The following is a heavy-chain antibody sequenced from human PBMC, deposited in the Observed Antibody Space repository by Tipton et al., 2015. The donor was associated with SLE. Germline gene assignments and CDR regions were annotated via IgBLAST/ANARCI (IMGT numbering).Heavy chain of an antibody. CDR3: ASPGITGTGDY. CDR2: IKQDGSEK. D-gene: IGHD1-20*01. V-gene: IGHV3-7*01. J-gene: IGHJ4*02. Sequence: SLRLSCAASGFTFSSYWMSWVRQAPGRGLEWVANIKQDGSEKYYVDSVKGRFTISRDNAKNSLYLQMNSLRAEDTAVYYCASPGITGTGDYWGQGTLVTVSS. CDR1: GFTFSSYW.